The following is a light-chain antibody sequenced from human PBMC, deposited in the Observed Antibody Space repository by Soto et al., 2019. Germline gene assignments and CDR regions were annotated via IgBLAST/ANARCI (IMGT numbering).Light chain of an antibody. CDR2: SAS. CDR3: QKYNSAPRA. J-gene: IGKJ4*01. CDR1: QGISNY. Sequence: DIQMTQSPSSLPASVGYRVTITCRASQGISNYLAWYQQKPGKVPKLLIYSASTLQSGGPSRFSGSGSGTDFTLTSSSLQPEDVATYYCQKYNSAPRAFGGGTKVEIK. V-gene: IGKV1-27*01.